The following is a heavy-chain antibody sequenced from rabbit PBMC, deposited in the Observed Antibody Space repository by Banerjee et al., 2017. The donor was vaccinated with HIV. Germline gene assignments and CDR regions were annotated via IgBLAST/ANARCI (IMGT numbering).Heavy chain of an antibody. CDR1: GFTLSSTFW. CDR2: IDTGGGST. J-gene: IGHJ6*01. Sequence: QSLEESGGDLVKPGESLTLSCKASGFTLSSTFWMCWVRQAPGKGLEWIGCIDTGGGSTYYANWAKGRFTISKTSSTTVTLQITSLTAADTATYFCARGGVGTTYPYGGMDLWGPGTLVTVS. D-gene: IGHD8-1*01. CDR3: ARGGVGTTYPYGGMDL. V-gene: IGHV1S40*01.